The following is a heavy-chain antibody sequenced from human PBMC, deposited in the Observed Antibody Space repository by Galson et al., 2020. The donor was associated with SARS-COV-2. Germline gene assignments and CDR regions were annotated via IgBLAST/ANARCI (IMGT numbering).Heavy chain of an antibody. CDR2: IYLDDDK. CDR3: AHRRPLYDAFDI. V-gene: IGHV2-5*02. J-gene: IGHJ3*02. CDR1: GFSLSTSGVG. Sequence: SGPTLVKPTQTLTLTCTFSGFSLSTSGVGVGWIRQPPGKALEWLALIYLDDDKRYSPSLKSRLTITKDTSKNQVVLTMTNMDPVDTATYYCAHRRPLYDAFDIWGQGTMVTVSS.